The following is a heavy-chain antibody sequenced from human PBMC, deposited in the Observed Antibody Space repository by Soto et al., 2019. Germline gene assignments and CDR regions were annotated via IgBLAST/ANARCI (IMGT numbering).Heavy chain of an antibody. CDR2: MNPNSGKT. CDR3: ARGRQSFRSYLYYYYGMDV. CDR1: GYTFTSYD. J-gene: IGHJ6*02. D-gene: IGHD1-26*01. V-gene: IGHV1-8*01. Sequence: ASVKVSCKASGYTFTSYDINWVRQATGQGLEWMGWMNPNSGKTGYAQKFQGRVTMTRNTSISTAYMELSSLRSEDTAVYYCARGRQSFRSYLYYYYGMDVWGQGTTVTVSS.